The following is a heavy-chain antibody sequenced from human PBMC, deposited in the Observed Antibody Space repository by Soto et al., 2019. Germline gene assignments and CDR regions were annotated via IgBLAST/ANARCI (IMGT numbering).Heavy chain of an antibody. V-gene: IGHV1-18*01. CDR3: EMVDNFVTPTPQDV. J-gene: IGHJ6*02. Sequence: QVQLVQSGDEVRKPGSSVKVSCKASGYIFVNYGIAWVRQSPGQGLECMGWISPYSGNTHYASKVQGRLTMTTDTSPRTAYMDMGSLTSDDTDVYYCEMVDNFVTPTPQDVWGQGTTVTVSS. CDR1: GYIFVNYG. CDR2: ISPYSGNT. D-gene: IGHD3-16*02.